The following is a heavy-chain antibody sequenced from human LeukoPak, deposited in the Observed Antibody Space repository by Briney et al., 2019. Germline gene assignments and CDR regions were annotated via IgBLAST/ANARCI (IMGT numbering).Heavy chain of an antibody. V-gene: IGHV1-69*01. CDR1: LGTFSSYA. D-gene: IGHD1-26*01. Sequence: SVKVSCKDSLGTFSSYAISWGRQAPGQGLEWMGGIIPIFGTANCARKFQGRVTITADESTSTAYMELSSLRSEDTAVYYCASSKSGSYLNYFDYWGQGTLATVSS. CDR3: ASSKSGSYLNYFDY. J-gene: IGHJ4*02. CDR2: IIPIFGTA.